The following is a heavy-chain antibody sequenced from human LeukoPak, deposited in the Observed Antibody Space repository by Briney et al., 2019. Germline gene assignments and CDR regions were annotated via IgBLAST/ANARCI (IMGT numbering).Heavy chain of an antibody. J-gene: IGHJ6*04. CDR3: AELGITMIGGV. V-gene: IGHV3-7*01. CDR1: GFPFSSYW. Sequence: GGSLRLFCAASGFPFSSYWMSWVRQAPGRGLECVANIKQDGREKYYVDSVRGRFTISRDNAKNSLYLQMNSLRVEDTAVYYCAELGITMIGGVWGKGTTVTISS. CDR2: IKQDGREK. D-gene: IGHD3-10*02.